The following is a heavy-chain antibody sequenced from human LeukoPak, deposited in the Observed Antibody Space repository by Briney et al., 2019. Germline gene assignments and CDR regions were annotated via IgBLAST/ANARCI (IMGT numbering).Heavy chain of an antibody. Sequence: SETLSLTCAVFGGSFSGYYWSWIRQPPGKGLEWIGEINHSGSTNYNPSLKSRVTISVDTSKNQFSLKLSSVTAADTAVYYCARIRYCSGGSCSWGQGTLVTVSS. CDR3: ARIRYCSGGSCS. J-gene: IGHJ5*02. D-gene: IGHD2-15*01. CDR1: GGSFSGYY. V-gene: IGHV4-34*01. CDR2: INHSGST.